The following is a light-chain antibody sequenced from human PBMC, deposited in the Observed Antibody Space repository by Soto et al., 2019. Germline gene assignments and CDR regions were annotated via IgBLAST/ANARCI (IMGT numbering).Light chain of an antibody. Sequence: QSALTQPASVSGSPGRSITISCTGIISDVGTYNYVSWYQQHPGKAPKLMIYDVTNRPSGVSNRFSGSKSGNTASLTISGLQAEDEANYYCSSHTSSDTLVFGGGTQLTVL. CDR3: SSHTSSDTLV. CDR2: DVT. CDR1: ISDVGTYNY. J-gene: IGLJ3*02. V-gene: IGLV2-14*01.